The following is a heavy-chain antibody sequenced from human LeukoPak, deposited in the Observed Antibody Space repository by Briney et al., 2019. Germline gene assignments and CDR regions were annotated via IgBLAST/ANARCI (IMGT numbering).Heavy chain of an antibody. J-gene: IGHJ3*02. CDR3: ARRVWYSSSFAFDI. Sequence: SETLSLTRTVSGGSISSSSYYWGWTRQPPGKGLEWIGCIYYRGSTYYTVSLKSRVTISVDTSNNQFSLRLSSVTAADTAVYYCARRVWYSSSFAFDIWGQGTMVTVSS. CDR1: GGSISSSSYY. CDR2: IYYRGST. D-gene: IGHD6-13*01. V-gene: IGHV4-39*01.